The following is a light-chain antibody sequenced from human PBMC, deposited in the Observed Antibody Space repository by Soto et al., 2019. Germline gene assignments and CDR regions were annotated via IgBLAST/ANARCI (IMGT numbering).Light chain of an antibody. CDR1: SSNIGSNF. Sequence: QSVLTQPPSASGTPGQRVTISCSGSSSNIGSNFVYWYQQLPGTAPKVLIYRNNQRHSGVPDRFSGSKSGTSASLAISGLRSEDEAIYYCAAWDDSLIVVFGVGTQVTVL. CDR3: AAWDDSLIVV. J-gene: IGLJ3*02. CDR2: RNN. V-gene: IGLV1-47*01.